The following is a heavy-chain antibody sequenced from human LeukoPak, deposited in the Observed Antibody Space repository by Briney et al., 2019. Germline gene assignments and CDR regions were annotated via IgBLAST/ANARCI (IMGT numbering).Heavy chain of an antibody. J-gene: IGHJ4*02. CDR1: GFTFSSYA. CDR3: AKWECSSTSCYKGDY. V-gene: IGHV3-23*01. D-gene: IGHD2-2*02. CDR2: ISGSGGST. Sequence: QPGGSLRLSCAASGFTFSSYAMSWVRQAPGKGLEWVSAISGSGGSTYYADSVKGRFTISRDNSKNTLYLQMNSLGAEDTAVYYCAKWECSSTSCYKGDYWGQGTLVTVSS.